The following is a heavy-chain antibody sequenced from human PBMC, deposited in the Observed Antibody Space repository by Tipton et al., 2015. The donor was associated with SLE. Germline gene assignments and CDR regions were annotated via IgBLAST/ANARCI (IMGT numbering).Heavy chain of an antibody. CDR2: ISSSGSTI. CDR3: ARSRANVGVVTAFDI. D-gene: IGHD2-15*01. J-gene: IGHJ3*02. CDR1: GFTFSDYY. Sequence: GSLRLSCAASGFTFSDYYMSWIRQAPGKGLEWVSYISSSGSTIYYADSVKGRFTISRDNAKNSLYLQMNSLRAEDTAVYYCARSRANVGVVTAFDIWGQGTMVTVSS. V-gene: IGHV3-11*04.